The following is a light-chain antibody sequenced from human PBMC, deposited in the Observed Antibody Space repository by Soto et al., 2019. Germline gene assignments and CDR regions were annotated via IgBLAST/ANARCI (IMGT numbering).Light chain of an antibody. CDR1: QRISNY. CDR3: QQTYGTPFP. CDR2: AAS. Sequence: IQMTQSPSSLSASVGDRVTITCRASQRISNYLNWYQQKPGKAPKLLIYAASNLQSGVPSRFSGSGSGTDFTLTISNLQPEDFATYYCQQTYGTPFPVGPGTKVDIK. V-gene: IGKV1-39*01. J-gene: IGKJ3*01.